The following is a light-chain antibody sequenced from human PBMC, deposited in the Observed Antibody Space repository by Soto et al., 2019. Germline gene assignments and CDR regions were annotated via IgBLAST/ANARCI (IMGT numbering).Light chain of an antibody. V-gene: IGKV2-28*01. J-gene: IGKJ5*01. Sequence: IVMTQSPVSLPASPGESASISCRSGQSLLHSNQYNYLDWYVQKPGQSPQLLIYLGSNRASGVPDRFTGSGSGTDFTLKISRVEAEDVGVYYCMQALQTPPTFGQGTRLEIK. CDR1: QSLLHSNQYNY. CDR3: MQALQTPPT. CDR2: LGS.